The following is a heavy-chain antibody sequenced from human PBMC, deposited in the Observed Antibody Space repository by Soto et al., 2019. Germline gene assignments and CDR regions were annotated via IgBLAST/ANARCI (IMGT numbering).Heavy chain of an antibody. CDR3: AREDADRVSFDF. CDR1: GYTFTDSF. J-gene: IGHJ4*02. Sequence: ASVKVSCKASGYTFTDSFIHWVRQAPGQGLEWMGWINPNNGRTTLAPKFQGRVTLIRDTSINTAYMDLSRLRSDDTAVYYCAREDADRVSFDFWGQGTLVTVSS. CDR2: INPNNGRT. V-gene: IGHV1-2*02.